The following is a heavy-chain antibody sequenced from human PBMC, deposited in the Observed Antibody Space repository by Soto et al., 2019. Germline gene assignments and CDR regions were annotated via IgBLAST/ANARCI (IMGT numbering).Heavy chain of an antibody. D-gene: IGHD5-18*01. CDR1: GGTFSSYA. J-gene: IGHJ4*02. V-gene: IGHV1-69*01. Sequence: QVQLVQSGAEVKKPGSSVKVSCKASGGTFSSYAISWVRQAPGQGLEWMGGIIPIFGTANYAQKFQGRVTITADESTSTSYMELSSLRSEDTAVYYCAREVQLWLGRVAYYFDYWGQGTLVTVSS. CDR2: IIPIFGTA. CDR3: AREVQLWLGRVAYYFDY.